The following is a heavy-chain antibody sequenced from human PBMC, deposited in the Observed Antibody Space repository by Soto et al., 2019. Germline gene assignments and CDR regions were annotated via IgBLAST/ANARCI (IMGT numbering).Heavy chain of an antibody. J-gene: IGHJ3*02. CDR2: INHSGST. V-gene: IGHV4-34*01. D-gene: IGHD6-19*01. CDR3: ARSPRGGWWVGAFDI. Sequence: QVQLQQWGAGLLKPSETLSLTCAVYGGSFSGYYWSWIRQPPGKGLEWIGEINHSGSTNYNPSLKSRVTISVDTSKNQFSLKLSSVTAADTAVYYCARSPRGGWWVGAFDIWGQGTMFTVSS. CDR1: GGSFSGYY.